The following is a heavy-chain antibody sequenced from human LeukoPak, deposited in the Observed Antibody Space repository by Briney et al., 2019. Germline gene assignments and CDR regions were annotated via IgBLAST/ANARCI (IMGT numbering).Heavy chain of an antibody. D-gene: IGHD3-22*01. V-gene: IGHV4-34*01. J-gene: IGHJ6*03. CDR1: GGSFSGYY. CDR3: ARAGPPRLMVVVQKYMDV. Sequence: PSETLSLTCAVYGGSFSGYYWSWIRQPPGKGLEWIGEINHSGSTNYNPSLKSRVTISVDTSKNQFSLKLSSVTAADTAVYYCARAGPPRLMVVVQKYMDVWGKGTTVTVSS. CDR2: INHSGST.